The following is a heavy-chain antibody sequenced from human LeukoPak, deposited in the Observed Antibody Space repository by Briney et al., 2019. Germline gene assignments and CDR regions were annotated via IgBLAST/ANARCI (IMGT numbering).Heavy chain of an antibody. Sequence: GGSLRLSCAASGFTFSSYAMSWVRQAPGKGLEWVSAISGSGGSTYYADSVKGRFTISRDNSKNTLYLQMNSLRAEDTALYYCAKVRTTYYYGSGSYDLDYWGQGTLVTVSS. CDR2: ISGSGGST. D-gene: IGHD3-10*01. V-gene: IGHV3-23*01. J-gene: IGHJ4*02. CDR1: GFTFSSYA. CDR3: AKVRTTYYYGSGSYDLDY.